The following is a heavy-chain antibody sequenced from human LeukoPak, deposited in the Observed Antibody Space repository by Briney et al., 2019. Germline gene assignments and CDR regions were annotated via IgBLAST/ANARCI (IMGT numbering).Heavy chain of an antibody. J-gene: IGHJ4*02. CDR1: GYTFTGYY. CDR2: VNPNSGGT. V-gene: IGHV1-2*02. D-gene: IGHD6-19*01. Sequence: ASVKVSCKASGYTFTGYYIHWVRQAPGQGLEWMGWVNPNSGGTNYAQKFQGRVTMTRDTSISTAYMELSRLTSDDTAVYHCARESRGSDYDSWGQGTLVTVSS. CDR3: ARESRGSDYDS.